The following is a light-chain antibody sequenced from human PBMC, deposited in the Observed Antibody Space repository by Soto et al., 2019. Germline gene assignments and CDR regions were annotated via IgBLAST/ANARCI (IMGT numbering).Light chain of an antibody. CDR1: QTIRSS. V-gene: IGKV3-15*01. CDR2: GAS. J-gene: IGKJ2*01. Sequence: EVVMTQSPATLSVSLGERATLSCRASQTIRSSLAWYQQKPGQAPRLLIYGASTRATDIPARFGGSGSGTEFTLTISSLQSEDSAIYYCQQYDTYFRYTFGQGPNWRSN. CDR3: QQYDTYFRYT.